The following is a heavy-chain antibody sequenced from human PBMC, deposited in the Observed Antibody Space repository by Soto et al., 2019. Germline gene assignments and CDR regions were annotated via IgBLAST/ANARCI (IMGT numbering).Heavy chain of an antibody. CDR2: ISTSSSYI. J-gene: IGHJ4*02. CDR1: GFTLSGYS. V-gene: IGHV3-21*01. D-gene: IGHD4-17*01. CDR3: ARETPIHPDYGGNPFSDY. Sequence: EVQLVESGGGLVKPGGSLRLSCAASGFTLSGYSMNWVRQAPGKGLEWVSSISTSSSYIHYADSVKGRFTISRDNAENSLYLQMNSLRSEDTAIYYCARETPIHPDYGGNPFSDYWGQGTLVTVSS.